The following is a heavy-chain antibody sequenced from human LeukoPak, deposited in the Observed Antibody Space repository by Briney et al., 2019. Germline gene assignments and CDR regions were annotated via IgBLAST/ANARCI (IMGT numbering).Heavy chain of an antibody. CDR2: ISSSSSYI. V-gene: IGHV3-21*03. CDR1: GFTFSSYS. CDR3: AREGGRYYGSGSYYAS. Sequence: GGSLRLSCAASGFTFSSYSMNWVRQAPGKGLEWVSSISSSSSYIYYADSVKGRFTISRDNAKNSLYLQMNSLRAEDTAVYYCAREGGRYYGSGSYYASWGQGTLVTVSS. D-gene: IGHD3-10*01. J-gene: IGHJ4*02.